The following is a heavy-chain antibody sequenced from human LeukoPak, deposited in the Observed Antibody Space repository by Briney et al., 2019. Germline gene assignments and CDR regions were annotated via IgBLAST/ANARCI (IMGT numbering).Heavy chain of an antibody. Sequence: GGSLRLSCAASGFTFSNYAMTWVRQAPGKGLEWVSGISESGGSTYYADSVKGRFTISRDISKNTLYLQMNSPRAEDTAVYYCGHSYAAGAFDYWGQGSLVTVSS. CDR1: GFTFSNYA. J-gene: IGHJ4*02. CDR3: GHSYAAGAFDY. CDR2: ISESGGST. V-gene: IGHV3-23*01. D-gene: IGHD5-18*01.